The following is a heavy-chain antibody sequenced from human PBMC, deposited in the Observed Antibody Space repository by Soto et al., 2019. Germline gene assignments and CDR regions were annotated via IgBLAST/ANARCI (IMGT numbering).Heavy chain of an antibody. V-gene: IGHV3-30*18. CDR1: GFTFSSYG. Sequence: QVQLVESGGGVVQPGRSLRLSCAASGFTFSSYGMHWVRQAPGKGLEWVAVISYDGSNKYYADSVKGRFTISRDNSKNTLYLQMNSLRAEDTAVYYCAKDFYDFWSGTVGGDVWCQGTTVTVSS. J-gene: IGHJ6*02. CDR2: ISYDGSNK. CDR3: AKDFYDFWSGTVGGDV. D-gene: IGHD3-3*01.